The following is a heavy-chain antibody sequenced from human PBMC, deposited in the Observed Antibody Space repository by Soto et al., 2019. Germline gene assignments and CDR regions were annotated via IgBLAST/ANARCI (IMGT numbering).Heavy chain of an antibody. J-gene: IGHJ4*02. Sequence: GGSLRLSCAASGFKFGDFTMHWVRQAPGEGLEWISFITYNGGSTYYADSVKGRFTISRDNKKNSLSLQMNSLTTEDTAVYYCAKDGDYWGRYCASTTCSYFDKWGQGTRVTVSS. D-gene: IGHD2-2*01. CDR2: ITYNGGST. CDR1: GFKFGDFT. CDR3: AKDGDYWGRYCASTTCSYFDK. V-gene: IGHV3-43*01.